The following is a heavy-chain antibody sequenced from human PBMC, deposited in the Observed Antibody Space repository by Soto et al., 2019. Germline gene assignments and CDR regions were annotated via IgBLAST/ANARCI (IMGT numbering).Heavy chain of an antibody. CDR2: IDGGSSAI. J-gene: IGHJ4*02. Sequence: PGGSLRLSXAASGFLFRDYSMNWVRQFPGKGLEWIAYIDGGSSAIHYTDSVKGRFTISRDNARNSLYLQMNSLRDEDTAVYYCTREGSWGRGTQVTVSS. CDR1: GFLFRDYS. V-gene: IGHV3-48*02. CDR3: TREGS.